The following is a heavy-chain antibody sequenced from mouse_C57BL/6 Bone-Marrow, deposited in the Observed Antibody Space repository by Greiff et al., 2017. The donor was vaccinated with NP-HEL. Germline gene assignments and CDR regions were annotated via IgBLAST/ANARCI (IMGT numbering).Heavy chain of an antibody. Sequence: QVQLQQSGAELVKPGASVKISCKASGYAFSSYWMNWVKQRPGKGLEWIGQIYPGDGDTNYNGKFKGKATLTADKSSSTAYMQLSSLTSDDSAVYFFARLVNYGPMDYWGQGTSVTVSS. CDR2: IYPGDGDT. CDR3: ARLVNYGPMDY. J-gene: IGHJ4*01. D-gene: IGHD1-2*01. V-gene: IGHV1-80*01. CDR1: GYAFSSYW.